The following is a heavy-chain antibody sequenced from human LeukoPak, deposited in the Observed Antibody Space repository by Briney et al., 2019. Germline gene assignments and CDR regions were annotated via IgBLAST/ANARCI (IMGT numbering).Heavy chain of an antibody. J-gene: IGHJ4*02. CDR3: ARESYGLSLNY. CDR2: INPNSGGT. D-gene: IGHD5-18*01. Sequence: ASVKVSCKASGYTLTGYYMHWVRQAPGQGLGWMGRINPNSGGTNYAQKFQGRVTMTRDTSISTAYMELSRLRSDDTAVYYCARESYGLSLNYWGQGTLVTVSS. V-gene: IGHV1-2*06. CDR1: GYTLTGYY.